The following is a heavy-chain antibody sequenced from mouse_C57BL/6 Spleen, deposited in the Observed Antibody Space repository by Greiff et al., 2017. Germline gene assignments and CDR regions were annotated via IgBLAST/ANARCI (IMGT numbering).Heavy chain of an antibody. V-gene: IGHV2-5*01. Sequence: VMLVESGPGLVQPSQSLSITCTVSGFSLTSYGVHWVRQSPGKGLEWLGVIWRGGSTDYNAAFMSRLSITKDNSKSQVFFKMNSLQADDTAIYYCAKKEDSNYGFAYWGQGTLVTVSA. D-gene: IGHD2-5*01. J-gene: IGHJ3*01. CDR1: GFSLTSYG. CDR3: AKKEDSNYGFAY. CDR2: IWRGGST.